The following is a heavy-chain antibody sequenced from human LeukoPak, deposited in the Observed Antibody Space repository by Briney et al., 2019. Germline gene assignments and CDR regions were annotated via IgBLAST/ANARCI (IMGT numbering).Heavy chain of an antibody. J-gene: IGHJ4*02. CDR3: ARGHPFDY. Sequence: GRSLRLSCAASGFTFSSYATHWVRQAPGKGLEWVAVISYDGSNKYYADSVKGRFTISRDNSKNTLYLQMNSLRAEDTAVYYCARGHPFDYWGQGTLVTVSS. V-gene: IGHV3-30*04. CDR2: ISYDGSNK. CDR1: GFTFSSYA.